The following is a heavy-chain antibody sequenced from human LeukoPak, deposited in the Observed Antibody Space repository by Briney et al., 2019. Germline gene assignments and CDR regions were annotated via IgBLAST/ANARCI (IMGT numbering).Heavy chain of an antibody. CDR1: GYSISSGYY. D-gene: IGHD2-2*01. CDR3: ARDMRAEGFDY. Sequence: SETLSLTCTVSGYSISSGYYWGWIRQPPGKGLEWIGSIYHSGSTYYNPSLKSRVTISVDTSKNQFSLKLSSVTAADTAVYYCARDMRAEGFDYWGQGTLVTVSS. CDR2: IYHSGST. J-gene: IGHJ4*02. V-gene: IGHV4-38-2*02.